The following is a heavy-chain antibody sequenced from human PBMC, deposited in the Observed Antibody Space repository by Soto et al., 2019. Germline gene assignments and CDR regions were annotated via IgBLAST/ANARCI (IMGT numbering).Heavy chain of an antibody. CDR1: GKECTSSA. CDR2: IVVGSGNT. D-gene: IGHD6-19*01. Sequence: KGAGKECTSSARQWVRQARGQRLEWIGWIVVGSGNTNYAQKFQERVTITRDMSTSTAYMELSSLRSEDTAVYYCAAIAVAGTIDPWGQGTLVTVSS. J-gene: IGHJ5*02. CDR3: AAIAVAGTIDP. V-gene: IGHV1-58*02.